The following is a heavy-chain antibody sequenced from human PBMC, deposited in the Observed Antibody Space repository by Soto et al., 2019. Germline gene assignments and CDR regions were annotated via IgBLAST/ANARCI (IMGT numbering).Heavy chain of an antibody. CDR3: ARGLRSYYINYYYYMDV. Sequence: SETLSLTCAVYGGSFSGYYWSWIRQPPGKGLEWIGEINHSGSTNYNPSLKSRVTISVDTSKNQFSLKLSSVTAADTAVYYCARGLRSYYINYYYYMDVWGKGTTVTVSS. V-gene: IGHV4-34*01. D-gene: IGHD3-10*01. J-gene: IGHJ6*03. CDR1: GGSFSGYY. CDR2: INHSGST.